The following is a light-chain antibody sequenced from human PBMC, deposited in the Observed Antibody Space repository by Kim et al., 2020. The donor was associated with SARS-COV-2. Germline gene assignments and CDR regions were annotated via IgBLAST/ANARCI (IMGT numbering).Light chain of an antibody. J-gene: IGLJ1*01. CDR2: DVF. CDR1: SSDIGGNNY. CDR3: SSYLSNTFYV. Sequence: GQSITISCTGTSSDIGGNNYVSWYQQHPDKVPKLMIYDVFNRPSGVSNRFSGSKSGNTASLTISGLQADDEADYYCSSYLSNTFYVFGTGTQLTVL. V-gene: IGLV2-14*03.